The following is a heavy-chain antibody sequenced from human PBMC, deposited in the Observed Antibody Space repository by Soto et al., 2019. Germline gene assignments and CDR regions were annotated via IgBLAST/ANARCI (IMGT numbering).Heavy chain of an antibody. CDR3: AKDSRITLVRGKNWLVP. CDR2: ISASGDST. D-gene: IGHD3-10*01. J-gene: IGHJ5*02. CDR1: GYTFSSYA. Sequence: GGSLRLSCVASGYTFSSYAVTWVRQAPGEGLEWVSSISASGDSTYYADSVKGRFTISRDNSRNTLYLQMNSLRAEDTAVYYCAKDSRITLVRGKNWLVPWGPGTLVTVSS. V-gene: IGHV3-23*01.